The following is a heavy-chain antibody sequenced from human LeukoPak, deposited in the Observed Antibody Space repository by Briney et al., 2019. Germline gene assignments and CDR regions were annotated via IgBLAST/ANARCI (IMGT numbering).Heavy chain of an antibody. CDR3: ARGVFGVVIKGYNWFDP. V-gene: IGHV1-2*02. J-gene: IGHJ5*02. Sequence: GASVKVSCKASGYTFTGYYMHWVRQAPGQGLEWMGWINPNSGGTNYAQKFQGRVTMTRDTSISTAYMALSRLRSDDTAVYYCARGVFGVVIKGYNWFDPWGQGTLVTVSS. CDR1: GYTFTGYY. D-gene: IGHD3-3*01. CDR2: INPNSGGT.